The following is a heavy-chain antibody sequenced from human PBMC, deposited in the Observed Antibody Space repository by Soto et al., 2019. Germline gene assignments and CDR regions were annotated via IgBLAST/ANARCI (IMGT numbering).Heavy chain of an antibody. CDR3: TTVEPYYYYYGMDV. V-gene: IGHV3-15*01. CDR2: IKSKTDGGTT. CDR1: GFTFSNAW. J-gene: IGHJ6*02. Sequence: EVQLVESGGGLVKPGGSLRLSCAASGFTFSNAWMSWVRQAPGKGLEWVGRIKSKTDGGTTDYAAPVKGRFTISRDDSKNTLYLQMNRLKTEDTAVYYCTTVEPYYYYYGMDVWGQGTTVTVSS.